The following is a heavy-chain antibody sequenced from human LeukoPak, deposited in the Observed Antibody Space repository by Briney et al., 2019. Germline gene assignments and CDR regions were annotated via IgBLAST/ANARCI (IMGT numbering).Heavy chain of an antibody. V-gene: IGHV4-59*12. J-gene: IGHJ3*02. CDR3: ARGKLQHAFDI. CDR2: IYYSGST. D-gene: IGHD1-26*01. Sequence: SETLSLTCTVSGGSISSYYWSWIRQPPGKGLEWIGYIYYSGSTNYNPSLKSRVTISVDTSKNQFSLKLSSVTAADTAVYYCARGKLQHAFDIWGQGTMVTVSS. CDR1: GGSISSYY.